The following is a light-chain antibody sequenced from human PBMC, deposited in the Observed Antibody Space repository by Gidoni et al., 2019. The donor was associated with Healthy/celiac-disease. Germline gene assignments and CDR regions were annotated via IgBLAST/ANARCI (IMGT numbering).Light chain of an antibody. CDR2: DAS. Sequence: DIVLTQSPATLSLSPVERATLSCRASQSVSSYLAWYQQKPGQAPRLLIYDASNRATGIPARFSGSGYGTEFTLTISSLEPEDFAVYYCQQRSNWPLTFGQGTKLEIK. V-gene: IGKV3-11*01. CDR3: QQRSNWPLT. CDR1: QSVSSY. J-gene: IGKJ2*01.